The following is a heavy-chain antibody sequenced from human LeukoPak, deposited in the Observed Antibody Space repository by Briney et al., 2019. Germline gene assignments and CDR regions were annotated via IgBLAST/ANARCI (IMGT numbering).Heavy chain of an antibody. D-gene: IGHD4-17*01. V-gene: IGHV1-24*01. CDR2: FDPEDGET. Sequence: ASVKVSCKVSGYTLTEVSMHWVRQAPGKGLEWMGGFDPEDGETIYAQKFQGRVTMTEDTSTDTAYMELSSLRSADTAVYYRATVGYGDCYFDYWGQGTLVTLSS. CDR3: ATVGYGDCYFDY. CDR1: GYTLTEVS. J-gene: IGHJ4*02.